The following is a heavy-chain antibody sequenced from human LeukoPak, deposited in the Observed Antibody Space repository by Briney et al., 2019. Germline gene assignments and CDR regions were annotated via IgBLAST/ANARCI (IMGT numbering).Heavy chain of an antibody. D-gene: IGHD1/OR15-1a*01. J-gene: IGHJ4*02. Sequence: GESLKISCKGSGYSFTSYWIGWVRQMPGKGLEWMGIIYPGDSDTRYSPSFQGQVTISADKSISTAYLQWSRLKASDTAIYYCATSESQTRFDYWGQGTLVTVSS. CDR2: IYPGDSDT. CDR3: ATSESQTRFDY. CDR1: GYSFTSYW. V-gene: IGHV5-51*01.